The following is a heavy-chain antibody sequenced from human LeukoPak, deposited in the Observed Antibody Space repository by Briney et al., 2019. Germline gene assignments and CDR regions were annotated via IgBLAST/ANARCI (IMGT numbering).Heavy chain of an antibody. Sequence: GGSLRLSCAASGFTFSSYAMSWVRQAPGKGLEWVSAISGSGGSTYYADSVKGRFTISRDNSKNTLYLQMNSLRAEDTAVYYCAKKGQAYDFWSGQPPNYYYYMDVWGKGTTVTVSS. CDR1: GFTFSSYA. D-gene: IGHD3-3*01. CDR3: AKKGQAYDFWSGQPPNYYYYMDV. CDR2: ISGSGGST. J-gene: IGHJ6*03. V-gene: IGHV3-23*01.